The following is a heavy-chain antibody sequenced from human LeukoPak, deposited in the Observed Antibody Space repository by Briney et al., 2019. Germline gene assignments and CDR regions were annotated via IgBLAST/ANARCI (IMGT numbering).Heavy chain of an antibody. CDR3: ARDNRGLGSGSSRGYFDY. Sequence: GGSLRLSCAASGFTFSSYGMHWVRQAPGKGLGWVVVIWYDGSNKYYADSVKGRFTISRDNSKNTLYLQMNSLRAEDTAVYYCARDNRGLGSGSSRGYFDYWGQGTLVTVSS. D-gene: IGHD3-10*01. CDR1: GFTFSSYG. CDR2: IWYDGSNK. V-gene: IGHV3-33*01. J-gene: IGHJ4*02.